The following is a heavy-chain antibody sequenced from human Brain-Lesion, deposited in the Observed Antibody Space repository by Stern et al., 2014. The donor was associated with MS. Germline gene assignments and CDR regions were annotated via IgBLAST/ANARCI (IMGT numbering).Heavy chain of an antibody. Sequence: QLQLQESGPGLVKPSQTLSLSCTVSGGSISSGGYYWSWIRQPAGKGLEWIGRIFKSGSTSYNPSLKSRVTISTDTSKNPFSLSVNSMTAADTAVYYCARGRVVPGFQYYATDVWGQGTTVIVSS. CDR2: IFKSGST. J-gene: IGHJ6*02. CDR1: GGSISSGGYY. V-gene: IGHV4-61*02. CDR3: ARGRVVPGFQYYATDV. D-gene: IGHD2-2*01.